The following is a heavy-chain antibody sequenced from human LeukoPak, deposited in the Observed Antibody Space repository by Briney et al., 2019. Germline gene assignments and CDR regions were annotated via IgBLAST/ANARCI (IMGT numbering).Heavy chain of an antibody. CDR2: ISYDGSNK. CDR1: GFTFSSYA. J-gene: IGHJ4*02. CDR3: ARRGYSYGDLFDY. V-gene: IGHV3-30-3*01. D-gene: IGHD5-18*01. Sequence: GGSLRLSCAASGFTFSSYAMHWVRQAPGKGLEWVAVISYDGSNKYYADSVRGRFTISRDNSKSSLYLQMNSLRAEDTAVYYCARRGYSYGDLFDYWGQGTLVTVSS.